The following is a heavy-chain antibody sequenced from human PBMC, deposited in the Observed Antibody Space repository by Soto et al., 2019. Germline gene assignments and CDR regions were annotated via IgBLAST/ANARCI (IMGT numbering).Heavy chain of an antibody. CDR3: ARERTYYYDSSGPHVVDY. J-gene: IGHJ4*02. V-gene: IGHV4-30-4*01. D-gene: IGHD3-22*01. CDR2: IYYSGST. CDR1: GGSISSGDYY. Sequence: QVQLQESGPGLVKPSQTLSLTCTVSGGSISSGDYYWSWIRQPPGKGLEWIGYIYYSGSTYYNPSLKSRVTISVDTSKNQFSLKLSSVIAADTAVYYCARERTYYYDSSGPHVVDYWGQGTLVTVSS.